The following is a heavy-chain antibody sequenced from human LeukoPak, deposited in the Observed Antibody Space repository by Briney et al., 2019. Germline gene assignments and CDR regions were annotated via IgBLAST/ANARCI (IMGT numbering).Heavy chain of an antibody. V-gene: IGHV1-69*05. D-gene: IGHD3-3*01. CDR2: IIPIFGTT. J-gene: IGHJ6*03. Sequence: ASVKVSCKASGGTFSSYAISWVRQAPGQGLEWMGGIIPIFGTTNYAQKFQGRVTITTDESTSTAYMELSSLRSEDTAVYYCALSPYDFWSGYYYYYYMDVWGKGTTVTVSS. CDR3: ALSPYDFWSGYYYYYYMDV. CDR1: GGTFSSYA.